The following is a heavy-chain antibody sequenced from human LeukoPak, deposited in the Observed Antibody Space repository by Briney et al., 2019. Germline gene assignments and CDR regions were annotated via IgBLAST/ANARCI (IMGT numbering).Heavy chain of an antibody. V-gene: IGHV3-7*01. Sequence: GGSLRLSCAASGFTFSSYWMSWVRQAPGKGLEWVATIRQDGSQNYVDSVKGRFTISRDNAKNSLYLQMNSLRAEDTAVYYCARESGSVTSEVDFDYWGQGTLVTVS. CDR3: ARESGSVTSEVDFDY. CDR1: GFTFSSYW. J-gene: IGHJ4*02. D-gene: IGHD4-17*01. CDR2: IRQDGSQ.